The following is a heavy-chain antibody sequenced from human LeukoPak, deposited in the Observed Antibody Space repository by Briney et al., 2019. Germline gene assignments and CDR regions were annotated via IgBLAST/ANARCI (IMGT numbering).Heavy chain of an antibody. V-gene: IGHV4-59*01. J-gene: IGHJ1*01. CDR3: ARGRNWVAATRFEYFQH. CDR2: IFYSGST. Sequence: PSETLSLTCTVSGGSISSYYWSWIRQPPGKGLEWIGYIFYSGSTNYNPSLKSRVTISVDTSKNQFSLKLSSVTAADTAVYYCARGRNWVAATRFEYFQHWGQGTLVTVSS. D-gene: IGHD2-15*01. CDR1: GGSISSYY.